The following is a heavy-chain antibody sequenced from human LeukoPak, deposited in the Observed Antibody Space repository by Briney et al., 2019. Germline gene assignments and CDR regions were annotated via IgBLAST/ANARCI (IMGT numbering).Heavy chain of an antibody. CDR2: ISGGGSTV. J-gene: IGHJ4*02. V-gene: IGHV3-48*03. Sequence: PGGSLRLSCAASGFTFSSYGMNWVRQAPGRGLEWVSYISGGGSTVYYADSVKGRFTISRDNAKNSLYLQMNSLRAEDTAVYYCARGGLLVLSYFDYWGQGTLVTVSS. CDR3: ARGGLLVLSYFDY. CDR1: GFTFSSYG. D-gene: IGHD6-13*01.